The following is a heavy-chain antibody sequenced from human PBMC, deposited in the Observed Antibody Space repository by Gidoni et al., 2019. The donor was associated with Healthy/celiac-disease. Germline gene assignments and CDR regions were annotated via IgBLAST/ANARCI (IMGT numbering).Heavy chain of an antibody. Sequence: GGSLRLSCAASGFTFSSYSMNWVRQAPGKGLEWVSSISSGTSYIYYADSVKGRFTISRDNAKNSLSLQMNSLRAEDTAVYYCARERSVAYCGGDCYPGYFDYWGQGTLVTVSS. D-gene: IGHD2-21*02. CDR3: ARERSVAYCGGDCYPGYFDY. J-gene: IGHJ4*02. V-gene: IGHV3-21*01. CDR1: GFTFSSYS. CDR2: ISSGTSYI.